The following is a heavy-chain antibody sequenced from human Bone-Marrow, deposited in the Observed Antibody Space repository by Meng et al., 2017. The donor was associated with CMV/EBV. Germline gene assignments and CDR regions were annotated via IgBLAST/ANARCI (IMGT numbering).Heavy chain of an antibody. CDR2: IYSGSST. CDR3: ARDHGSSDYNS. V-gene: IGHV3-53*01. Sequence: LSCAASGFTVSSNYMSWVRQAPGKGMEWVSVIYSGSSTYYADSVKGRFTISRDNSKNTLYLQMNSLRAEDTAVYYCARDHGSSDYNSWGQGTLVTVSS. D-gene: IGHD3-22*01. CDR1: GFTVSSNY. J-gene: IGHJ5*02.